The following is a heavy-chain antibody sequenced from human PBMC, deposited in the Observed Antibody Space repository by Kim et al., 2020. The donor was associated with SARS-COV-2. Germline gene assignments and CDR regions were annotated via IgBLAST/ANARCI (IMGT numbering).Heavy chain of an antibody. CDR2: IYPGDSDT. CDR3: ARGPRGPLRFLEWLHNWFDP. D-gene: IGHD3-3*01. Sequence: GESLKISCKGSGYSFTSYWIGWVRQMPGKGLEWMGIIYPGDSDTRYSPSFQGQVTISADKSISTAYLQWSSLKASDTAMYYCARGPRGPLRFLEWLHNWFDPWGQGTLVTVSS. CDR1: GYSFTSYW. V-gene: IGHV5-51*01. J-gene: IGHJ5*02.